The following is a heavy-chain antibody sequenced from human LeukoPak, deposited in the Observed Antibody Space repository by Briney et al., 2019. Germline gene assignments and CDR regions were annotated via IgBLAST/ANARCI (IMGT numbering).Heavy chain of an antibody. V-gene: IGHV4-4*07. J-gene: IGHJ6*02. CDR3: ARDMRYSSSWTEYYYGMDV. D-gene: IGHD6-13*01. CDR1: GGSISSYY. Sequence: SETLSLTCTVSGGSISSYYWSWIRQPAGKGLEWIGRIYTSGSTNYNPSLKSRVTISVDTSKNQFSLKLSSVTAADTAVYYCARDMRYSSSWTEYYYGMDVWGQGTTVTVSS. CDR2: IYTSGST.